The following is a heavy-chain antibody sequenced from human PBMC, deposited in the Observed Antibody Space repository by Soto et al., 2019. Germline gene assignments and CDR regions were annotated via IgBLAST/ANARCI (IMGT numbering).Heavy chain of an antibody. V-gene: IGHV1-3*01. D-gene: IGHD6-6*01. J-gene: IGHJ4*02. Sequence: ASVKVSCKASGYTFTRYTMNWVRQAPGQRLEWMGWINPDNGNTKSSQKFQDRVIITRDTSASTAYMDLSSLRSEDTAVYYCARGSIAARAIDYWGQGTLVTVSS. CDR3: ARGSIAARAIDY. CDR1: GYTFTRYT. CDR2: INPDNGNT.